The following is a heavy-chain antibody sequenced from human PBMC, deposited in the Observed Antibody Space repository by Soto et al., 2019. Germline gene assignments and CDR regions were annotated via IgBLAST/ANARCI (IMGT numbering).Heavy chain of an antibody. V-gene: IGHV3-23*03. D-gene: IGHD5-18*01. Sequence: GGSLRLSCAASGFTFSSYAMSWVRQAPGKGLQWVSVVYSAGSTYYANSVKGRFTISRDISTNMVYLQMSSLTDEDTAVYYCARAREREYSSAIFFDIWGQGALVTVSS. CDR1: GFTFSSYA. CDR2: VYSAGST. CDR3: ARAREREYSSAIFFDI. J-gene: IGHJ4*02.